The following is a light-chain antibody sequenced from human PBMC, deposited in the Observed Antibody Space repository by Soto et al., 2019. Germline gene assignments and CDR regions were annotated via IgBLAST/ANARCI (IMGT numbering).Light chain of an antibody. Sequence: DIMMTQSPDSLAVSLGERATINCKSSQSVLHSSSTLNSLAWYQQKPGQHPKLLIYWASTRESGVPDRFSGSGSGTDFTLTSINQQAEDVAVYYCQQYYVSPCTFRRGTKVEMK. CDR3: QQYYVSPCT. V-gene: IGKV4-1*01. CDR2: WAS. J-gene: IGKJ1*01. CDR1: QSVLHSSSTLNS.